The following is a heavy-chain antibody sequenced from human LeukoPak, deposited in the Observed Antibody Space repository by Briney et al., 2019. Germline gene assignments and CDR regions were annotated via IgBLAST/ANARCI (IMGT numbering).Heavy chain of an antibody. CDR2: IIPIFGTA. CDR3: ARDQGGDYYYYYYYGMDV. Sequence: SVKVSCKASGGTFSSYAISWVRQAPGQGLEWMGGIIPIFGTANYAQKFQGRVTITADESTSTAYMELSSLRSEDTAVYYCARDQGGDYYYYYYYGMDVWGQGTTVTVSS. D-gene: IGHD4-17*01. V-gene: IGHV1-69*13. J-gene: IGHJ6*02. CDR1: GGTFSSYA.